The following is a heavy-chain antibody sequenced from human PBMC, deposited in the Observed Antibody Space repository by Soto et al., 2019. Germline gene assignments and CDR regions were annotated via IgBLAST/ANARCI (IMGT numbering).Heavy chain of an antibody. D-gene: IGHD3-10*01. J-gene: IGHJ4*02. CDR2: VNPILSMS. CDR1: GDTFSFYT. CDR3: ATSYGSGYRAFDY. V-gene: IGHV1-69*02. Sequence: ASVKVSCKASGDTFSFYTINWVRQAPGLGLEWMGRVNPILSMSNYAQKFQGRVMMTADKSTSTAYMELRSLRSEDTAFYYCATSYGSGYRAFDYWGQGALVTVSS.